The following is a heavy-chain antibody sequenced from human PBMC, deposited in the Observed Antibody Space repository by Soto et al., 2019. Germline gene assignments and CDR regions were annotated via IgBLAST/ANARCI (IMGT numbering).Heavy chain of an antibody. CDR2: IYNSRST. D-gene: IGHD1-20*01. Sequence: SETLSLTCTVSGGSISSGGYYWSWIRQHPGKGQEWIGDIYNSRSTYYKPYLKNQDTISVDTSKNQISLKLSSVSAAYSVVYYCARELLLSGMGWFDPWGQGTLVTVSS. CDR3: ARELLLSGMGWFDP. CDR1: GGSISSGGYY. J-gene: IGHJ5*02. V-gene: IGHV4-31*01.